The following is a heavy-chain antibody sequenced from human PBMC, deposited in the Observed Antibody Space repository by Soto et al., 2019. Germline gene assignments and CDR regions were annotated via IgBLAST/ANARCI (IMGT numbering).Heavy chain of an antibody. Sequence: ASVKVSCKASGCTFTSYDINWVRQATGQGLEWMGWMNPNSGNTGYAQKFQGRVTMTRNTSISTAYMELSSLRSEDTAVHYCAREWLPGYCSGGSCSKDAFDIWGQGTMVTVSS. CDR2: MNPNSGNT. D-gene: IGHD2-15*01. CDR3: AREWLPGYCSGGSCSKDAFDI. CDR1: GCTFTSYD. J-gene: IGHJ3*02. V-gene: IGHV1-8*01.